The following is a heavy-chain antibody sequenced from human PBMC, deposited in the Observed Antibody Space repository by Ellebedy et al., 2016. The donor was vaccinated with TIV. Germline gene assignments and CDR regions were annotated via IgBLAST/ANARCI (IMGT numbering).Heavy chain of an antibody. CDR2: ITSVGSSI. CDR1: GFTFTTYS. CDR3: VRVYGYYYGMDV. D-gene: IGHD2-8*01. J-gene: IGHJ6*02. V-gene: IGHV3-21*01. Sequence: GGSLRLXCAASGFTFTTYSMSWVRQAPGKGLEWVSSITSVGSSIYYSDSVKGRFTISRDNSKNTLFLQMNSLRDEDTAVYYCVRVYGYYYGMDVWGQGTTVTVSS.